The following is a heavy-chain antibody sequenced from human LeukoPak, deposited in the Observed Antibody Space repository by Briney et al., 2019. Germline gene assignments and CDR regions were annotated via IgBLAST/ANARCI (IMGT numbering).Heavy chain of an antibody. V-gene: IGHV1-8*01. Sequence: GASVKVSCKASGYTFTSYDINWVRQATGQGLEWMGWMNPNSGNIGYAQKFQGRVTMTRNTSISTAYMELSSLRSEDTAVYYCARGPLGGAGYYYYGMDVWGQGTTVTVPS. CDR2: MNPNSGNI. J-gene: IGHJ6*02. CDR1: GYTFTSYD. CDR3: ARGPLGGAGYYYYGMDV.